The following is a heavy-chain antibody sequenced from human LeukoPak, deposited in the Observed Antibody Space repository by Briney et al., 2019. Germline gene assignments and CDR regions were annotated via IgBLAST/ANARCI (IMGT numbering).Heavy chain of an antibody. CDR2: ISTGSSTI. J-gene: IGHJ4*02. D-gene: IGHD3-10*01. CDR1: GFTFSGYS. Sequence: GGSLRLSCAASGFTFSGYSMNWVRRAPGKGLQWISFISTGSSTIYYADSVRGRFTISRDNAKNSLYLQMNSLRDDDTALYYCASDRGDYWGQGTLVTVSS. CDR3: ASDRGDY. V-gene: IGHV3-48*02.